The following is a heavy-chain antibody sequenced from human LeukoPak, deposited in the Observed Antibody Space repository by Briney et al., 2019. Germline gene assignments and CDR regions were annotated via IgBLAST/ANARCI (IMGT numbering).Heavy chain of an antibody. CDR1: GFTFNSYR. J-gene: IGHJ4*02. Sequence: AGGSLRRYCAASGFTFNSYRIKWLRQAPGKGLEWVSSISGGSTYIYYADSVKGHFTISRDNAKNSLSLQMNSLRADDTAVYYCARGWGSGWSWGTNYFDYWGQGSLVTVSS. D-gene: IGHD6-19*01. CDR3: ARGWGSGWSWGTNYFDY. V-gene: IGHV3-21*01. CDR2: ISGGSTYI.